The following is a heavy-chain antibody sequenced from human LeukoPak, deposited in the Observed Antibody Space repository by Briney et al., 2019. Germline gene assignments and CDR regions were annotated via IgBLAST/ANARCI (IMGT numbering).Heavy chain of an antibody. Sequence: ASVKVSCKASGYTFTGYYMHWVRQAPGQGLEWMGWTNPNSGGTNYAQKFQGRVTMTRDTSISTAYMELSRLRSDDTAVYYCARGSYYYGSGSYSPHYLNWGQGTLVTVSS. CDR1: GYTFTGYY. CDR3: ARGSYYYGSGSYSPHYLN. J-gene: IGHJ4*02. D-gene: IGHD3-10*01. CDR2: TNPNSGGT. V-gene: IGHV1-2*02.